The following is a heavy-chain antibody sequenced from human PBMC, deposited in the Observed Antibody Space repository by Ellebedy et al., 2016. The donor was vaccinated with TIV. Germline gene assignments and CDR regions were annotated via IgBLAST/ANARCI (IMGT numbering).Heavy chain of an antibody. J-gene: IGHJ4*02. CDR2: ISYDGNNK. CDR1: GFTFSNYA. CDR3: ARGEETYGMGYFDY. D-gene: IGHD4-17*01. Sequence: GESLKISCAASGFTFSNYAMSWVRQAPGKGLEWVAVISYDGNNKYYADSVKGRFTISSNNSKNTLYLQMNSLRAEDTAVYYCARGEETYGMGYFDYWGQGTLVTVSS. V-gene: IGHV3-30-3*01.